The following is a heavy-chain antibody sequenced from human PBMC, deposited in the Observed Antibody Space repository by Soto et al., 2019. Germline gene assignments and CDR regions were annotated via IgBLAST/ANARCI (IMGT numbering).Heavy chain of an antibody. V-gene: IGHV1-69*01. CDR3: AKKTRDYTLLPTVSWWFDP. CDR1: GGTFSSYA. D-gene: IGHD2-2*02. J-gene: IGHJ5*02. Sequence: QVQLVQSGAEVKKPGSSVKFSCKASGGTFSSYAISWLRQAPGQGLECMGGIIPIYGTANYAQKFQGRVTIIAEESTRTAYKELRRLRSEKTAVYYCAKKTRDYTLLPTVSWWFDPCGQLTLLTFS. CDR2: IIPIYGTA.